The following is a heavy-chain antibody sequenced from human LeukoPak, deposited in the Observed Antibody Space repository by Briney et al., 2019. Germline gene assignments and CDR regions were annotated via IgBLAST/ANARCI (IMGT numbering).Heavy chain of an antibody. J-gene: IGHJ6*03. D-gene: IGHD7-27*01. V-gene: IGHV1-2*02. CDR3: ARCPSWGYYMDV. CDR2: INRNSSST. Sequence: SVKPSCKASGYTFTGYYMHWVRQSPGQGLGWMGWINRNSSSTNYAQKFRGRVTMDRDTSISTAYMELGRVRSDDTDVYYCARCPSWGYYMDVWGKGTTVTVSS. CDR1: GYTFTGYY.